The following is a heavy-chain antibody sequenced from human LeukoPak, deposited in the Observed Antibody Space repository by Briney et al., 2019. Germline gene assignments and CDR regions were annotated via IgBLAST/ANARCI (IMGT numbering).Heavy chain of an antibody. CDR2: IYHSGST. Sequence: KPSETLSLTCTVSGGSISSSSYYWGWIRQPPGKGLEWIGSIYHSGSTYYNPSLKSRVTISVDTSKNQFSLKLSSVTVADTAVYYCARLCRGSGWYYFDYWGQGTLVTVSS. V-gene: IGHV4-39*01. D-gene: IGHD6-19*01. CDR3: ARLCRGSGWYYFDY. CDR1: GGSISSSSYY. J-gene: IGHJ4*02.